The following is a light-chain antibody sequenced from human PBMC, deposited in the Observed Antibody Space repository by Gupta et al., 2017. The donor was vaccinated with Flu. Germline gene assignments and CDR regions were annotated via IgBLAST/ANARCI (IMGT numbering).Light chain of an antibody. V-gene: IGKV3-11*01. CDR3: QQRSNWLT. CDR2: DAS. CDR1: QSVSSY. J-gene: IGKJ4*01. Sequence: PATLSLSPGERATLSCRASQSVSSYLAWYQQKPGQAPRLLIYDASNRATGIPARFSGSGSGTDFTLTISSLEPEDFAVYYCQQRSNWLTFGGGTKVEIK.